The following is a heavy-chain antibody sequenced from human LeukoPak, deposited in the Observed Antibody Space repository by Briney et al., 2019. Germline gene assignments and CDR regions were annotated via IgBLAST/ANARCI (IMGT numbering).Heavy chain of an antibody. J-gene: IGHJ6*03. Sequence: PSETLSLTCTVSGGSISSSSYYWGWIRQPPGKGLEWIGSIYYSGSTYYNPSLKSRVTISVDKSKNQFSLKLSSVTAADTAVYYCARDRVRGILLWFGELAGDYMDVWGKGTTVTVSS. CDR2: IYYSGST. CDR3: ARDRVRGILLWFGELAGDYMDV. D-gene: IGHD3-10*01. CDR1: GGSISSSSYY. V-gene: IGHV4-39*07.